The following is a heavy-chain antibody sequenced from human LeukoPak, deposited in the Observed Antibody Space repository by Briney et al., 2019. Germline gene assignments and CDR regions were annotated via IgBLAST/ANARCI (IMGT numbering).Heavy chain of an antibody. CDR2: MNPNSGNT. Sequence: ASVKVTCKASGYTFTSYDINWVRQATGQGLEWMGWMNPNSGNTGYAQKFQGRVTMTRNTSISTAYMELSSLRSEDTAVYYCARDTGSGSSYYYGMDVWGQGTTVTVSS. CDR3: ARDTGSGSSYYYGMDV. D-gene: IGHD6-19*01. V-gene: IGHV1-8*01. J-gene: IGHJ6*02. CDR1: GYTFTSYD.